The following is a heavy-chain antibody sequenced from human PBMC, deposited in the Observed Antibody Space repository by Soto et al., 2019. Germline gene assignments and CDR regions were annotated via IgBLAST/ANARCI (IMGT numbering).Heavy chain of an antibody. D-gene: IGHD5-12*01. CDR3: ANKPESWLDDGFDI. CDR1: GFTFSNNA. J-gene: IGHJ3*02. Sequence: EVQLLESGGGLVQPGGSLRLSCAASGFTFSNNAMSWVRQAPGKGLEWVSAISGGSSTYYADSVKGRFTISRGNPKNSLYLRMTRRRAEETATYYCANKPESWLDDGFDIWGPGTIVSVAS. V-gene: IGHV3-23*01. CDR2: ISGGSST.